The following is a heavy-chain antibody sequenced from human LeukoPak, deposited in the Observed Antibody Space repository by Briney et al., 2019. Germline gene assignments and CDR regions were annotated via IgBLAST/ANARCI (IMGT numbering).Heavy chain of an antibody. CDR3: ARDRRARGFFDY. Sequence: SQTLSLTCTVSRGSISIGNYYCSWIRQPPRKGLEWIGYIYYSGSTYYNPSLRSRVTISVDTSKNQFSLKLSSVTAADTAVYYCARDRRARGFFDYWGQGTLVTVSS. CDR2: IYYSGST. V-gene: IGHV4-30-4*01. J-gene: IGHJ4*02. CDR1: RGSISIGNYY.